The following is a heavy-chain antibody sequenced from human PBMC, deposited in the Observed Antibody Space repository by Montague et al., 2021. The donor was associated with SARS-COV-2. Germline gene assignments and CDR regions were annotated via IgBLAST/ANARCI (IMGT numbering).Heavy chain of an antibody. CDR1: GDSITSGGYF. CDR3: AASGRRGYSNPFHH. J-gene: IGHJ4*02. D-gene: IGHD4-11*01. CDR2: YPYSGST. Sequence: TLSLTCTVSGDSITSGGYFWNWSRQHPGKRLEYRGGYPYSGSTYHNSCVTRRVSLSMDTSKNESPLSPRTATAADTALYFCAASGRRGYSNPFHHCGRGSLVTVSS. V-gene: IGHV4-31*03.